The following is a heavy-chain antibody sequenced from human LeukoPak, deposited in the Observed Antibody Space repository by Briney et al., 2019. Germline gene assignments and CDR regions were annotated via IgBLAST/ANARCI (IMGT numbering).Heavy chain of an antibody. CDR3: AKGAEIDH. CDR2: RTGPDDTT. J-gene: IGHJ4*02. V-gene: IGHV3-23*01. Sequence: SGGPLRLSCAASGFNFNNFAMSWVRQAPGKGPEWLSARTGPDDTTYYAESGKGRFTISRDYSKSMVYLQMNSLRVEDTAIYYCAKGAEIDHWGQGTLVTVSS. CDR1: GFNFNNFA.